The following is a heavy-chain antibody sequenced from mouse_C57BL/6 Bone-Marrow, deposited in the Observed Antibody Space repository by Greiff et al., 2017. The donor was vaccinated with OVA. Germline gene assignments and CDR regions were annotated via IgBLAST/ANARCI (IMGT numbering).Heavy chain of an antibody. CDR2: IYPGNSDT. CDR1: GYTFTSYW. Sequence: VQLKESGTVLARPGASVKMSCKTSGYTFTSYWMHWVKQRPGQGLEWIGAIYPGNSDTSYNQKFKGKAKLTAVTSASTAYMELSSLTNEDSAVYYCTPITTVVATRYAMDYWGQGTSVTVSS. V-gene: IGHV1-5*01. J-gene: IGHJ4*01. CDR3: TPITTVVATRYAMDY. D-gene: IGHD1-1*01.